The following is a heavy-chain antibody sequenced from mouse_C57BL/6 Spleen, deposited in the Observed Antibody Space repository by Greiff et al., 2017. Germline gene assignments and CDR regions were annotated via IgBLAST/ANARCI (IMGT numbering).Heavy chain of an antibody. Sequence: DVQLVESGGGLVKPGGSLKLSCAASGFTFSDYGMHWVRQAPEKGLEWVAYISSGSSTIYYADTVKGRFTISRDNAKNTLFLQMTSLRSEDTAMYYCARQLWYFDVWGTGTTVTVSS. CDR1: GFTFSDYG. V-gene: IGHV5-17*01. J-gene: IGHJ1*03. D-gene: IGHD3-1*01. CDR3: ARQLWYFDV. CDR2: ISSGSSTI.